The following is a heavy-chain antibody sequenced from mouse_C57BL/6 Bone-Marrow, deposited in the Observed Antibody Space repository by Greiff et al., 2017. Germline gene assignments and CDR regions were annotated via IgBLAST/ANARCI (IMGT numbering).Heavy chain of an antibody. CDR1: GFTFTDYY. Sequence: EVQVVESGGGLVQPGGSLSLSCAASGFTFTDYYMSWVRQPPGKALEWLGFIRNKANGYTTEYSASVKGRFTISRDNSQSILYLQMNALRAEDSATYYCARSSWDAYAMDYWGQGTSVTVSS. CDR2: IRNKANGYTT. D-gene: IGHD4-1*01. V-gene: IGHV7-3*01. CDR3: ARSSWDAYAMDY. J-gene: IGHJ4*01.